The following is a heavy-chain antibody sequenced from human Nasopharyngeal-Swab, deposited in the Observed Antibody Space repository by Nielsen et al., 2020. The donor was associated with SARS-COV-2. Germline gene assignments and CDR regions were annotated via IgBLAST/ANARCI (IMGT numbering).Heavy chain of an antibody. V-gene: IGHV6-1*01. CDR2: TLYRSKWYN. D-gene: IGHD3-3*01. J-gene: IGHJ4*02. CDR1: GDSVSSPSAG. Sequence: SETLSPTCAIPGDSVSSPSAGWNWIRQSPSRGLEWLGRTLYRSKWYNDSAESVQSRTAVNPDTPKNQFSLQLNSVTPEDTAVYYCARGRDFSFDSWGQGTLVTASS. CDR3: ARGRDFSFDS.